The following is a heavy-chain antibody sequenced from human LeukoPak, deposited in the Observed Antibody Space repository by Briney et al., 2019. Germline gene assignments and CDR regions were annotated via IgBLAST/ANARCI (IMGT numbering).Heavy chain of an antibody. Sequence: VGSLRLSCAASGFTFSSYGMSWVRQAPGKGLEWVSAISGSGGSTYYADSVKGRFTISRDNSKNTLYLQMNSLRAEDTAVYYCAKLYYYDSSGSFDYWGQGTLVTVSS. CDR1: GFTFSSYG. V-gene: IGHV3-23*01. CDR2: ISGSGGST. D-gene: IGHD3-22*01. CDR3: AKLYYYDSSGSFDY. J-gene: IGHJ4*02.